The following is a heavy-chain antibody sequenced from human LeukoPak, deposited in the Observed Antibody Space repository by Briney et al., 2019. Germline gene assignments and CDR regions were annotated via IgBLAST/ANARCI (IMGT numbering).Heavy chain of an antibody. Sequence: PGGSLRLTCAASGFTLSSYAMSWVRQAPGKGLEWVSAISGSGGSTYHEESVKGRFIISRDNSKNTLYLQMNSLRAEDTAVYYRAKEVDVLMVYAMGYWGQGTLVTVSS. J-gene: IGHJ4*02. CDR3: AKEVDVLMVYAMGY. D-gene: IGHD2-8*01. V-gene: IGHV3-23*01. CDR1: GFTLSSYA. CDR2: ISGSGGST.